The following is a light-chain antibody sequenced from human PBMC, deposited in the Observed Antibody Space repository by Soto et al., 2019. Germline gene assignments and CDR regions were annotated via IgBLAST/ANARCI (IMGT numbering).Light chain of an antibody. J-gene: IGLJ3*02. CDR2: EVT. V-gene: IGLV2-14*01. CDR3: SSCTTSSTLL. CDR1: SRDVGGCNY. Sequence: QSVLTQPASVSGSPGQSITISCTGTSRDVGGCNYVSWYQQYTAKAPKLMIYEVTNRPSGVSNRFSGSKSGNTASLTISGLQAEDEAEYFCSSCTTSSTLLFGGGTKLTVL.